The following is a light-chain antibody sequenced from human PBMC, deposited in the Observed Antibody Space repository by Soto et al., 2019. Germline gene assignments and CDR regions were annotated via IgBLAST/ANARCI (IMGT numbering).Light chain of an antibody. V-gene: IGKV1-9*01. CDR3: QQYNSYSWT. J-gene: IGKJ1*01. CDR2: AAS. CDR1: QGISSY. Sequence: IQMTQSPSFLYASVGDRVTLTCRASQGISSYLAWYQQKPGKAPKLLIYAASTLQSGVPSRFSGSGSGTEFTLTITSLQPDDFATYYCQQYNSYSWTFGQGTKVDIK.